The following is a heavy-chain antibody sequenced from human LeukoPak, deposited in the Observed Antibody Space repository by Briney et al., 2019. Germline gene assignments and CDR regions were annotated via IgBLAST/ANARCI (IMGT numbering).Heavy chain of an antibody. D-gene: IGHD3-10*02. V-gene: IGHV3-48*01. CDR1: GLSFTTSS. Sequence: GGSLRLSCAASGLSFTTSSMNWVRQAPGKGLEWVSYISSDSFTRYSAESVMGRFTISRDNAKNSLFLQMNSLRAEDTAVYYCAELGITMIGGVWGKGTTVTISS. J-gene: IGHJ6*04. CDR2: ISSDSFTR. CDR3: AELGITMIGGV.